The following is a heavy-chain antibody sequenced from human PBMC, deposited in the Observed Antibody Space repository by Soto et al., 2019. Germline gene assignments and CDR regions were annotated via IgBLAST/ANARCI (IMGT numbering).Heavy chain of an antibody. J-gene: IGHJ4*02. CDR1: GGSVSSGSYY. V-gene: IGHV4-61*01. CDR2: IYYSGST. CDR3: AREDYYDSSGYRRDY. D-gene: IGHD3-22*01. Sequence: PSETLSLTCTVSGGSVSSGSYYWSWIRQPPGKGLEWIGYIYYSGSTNYNPSLKSRVTISVDTSKNQFSLKLSSVTAADTAVYYCAREDYYDSSGYRRDYWGQGTLVTVSS.